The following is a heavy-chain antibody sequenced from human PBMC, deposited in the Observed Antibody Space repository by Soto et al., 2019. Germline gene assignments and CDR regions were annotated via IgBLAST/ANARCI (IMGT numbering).Heavy chain of an antibody. CDR3: AAQGYGSGSYYMNPFDY. D-gene: IGHD3-10*01. CDR2: IRSKANSYAT. CDR1: GFTFSGSA. Sequence: GGSLRLSCAASGFTFSGSAMHWVRQASGKGLEWVGRIRSKANSYATAYAASVKGRFTISRDDSKNTAYMELSSLRSEDTAVYYCAAQGYGSGSYYMNPFDYWGQGTLVTVSS. V-gene: IGHV3-73*01. J-gene: IGHJ4*02.